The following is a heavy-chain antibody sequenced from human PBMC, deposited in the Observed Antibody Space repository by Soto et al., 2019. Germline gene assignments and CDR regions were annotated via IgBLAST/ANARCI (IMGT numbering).Heavy chain of an antibody. CDR2: IYYSGST. D-gene: IGHD3-10*01. Sequence: QVQLQESGPGLVKPSETLSLTCTVSGGSISSYYWSWIRQPPGKGLEWIGYIYYSGSTNYNPSLKSRVTISVDTSKNQFSLKLSSVTAADTAVYYCARGNSLWQFDYWGQGTLVTVSS. CDR3: ARGNSLWQFDY. J-gene: IGHJ4*02. CDR1: GGSISSYY. V-gene: IGHV4-59*01.